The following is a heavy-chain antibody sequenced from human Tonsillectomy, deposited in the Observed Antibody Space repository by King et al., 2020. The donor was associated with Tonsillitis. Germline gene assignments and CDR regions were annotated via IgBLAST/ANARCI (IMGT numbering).Heavy chain of an antibody. V-gene: IGHV4-4*07. Sequence: VQLQESGPGLVKPSETLSLNCTVSGAPMSRYYWSWIRQPAEKGLEGIGRIHTSGCTNYNPSLESRGTMSGDTSKNQFSLRLTAMTAADTAVYYCARDQPVGSTRFDYWGQGILVTVSS. CDR3: ARDQPVGSTRFDY. D-gene: IGHD2-2*01. CDR1: GAPMSRYY. CDR2: IHTSGCT. J-gene: IGHJ4*02.